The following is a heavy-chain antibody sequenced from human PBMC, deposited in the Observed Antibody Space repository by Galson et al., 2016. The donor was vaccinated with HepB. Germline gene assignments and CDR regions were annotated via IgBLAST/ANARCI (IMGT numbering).Heavy chain of an antibody. Sequence: SLRLSCAASGFTFSTYAMSWVRQAPGKGLERVSAISGNAYAANYADSVKGRFPISRDNSNNMVWLQMNSLRAEDTAVYYCAKDHWGGFGPDAFHIWGQGTVVTVSS. CDR3: AKDHWGGFGPDAFHI. D-gene: IGHD2-21*01. V-gene: IGHV3-23*01. CDR1: GFTFSTYA. CDR2: ISGNAYAA. J-gene: IGHJ3*02.